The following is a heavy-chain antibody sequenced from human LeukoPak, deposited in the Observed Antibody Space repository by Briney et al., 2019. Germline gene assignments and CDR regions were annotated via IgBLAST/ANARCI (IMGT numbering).Heavy chain of an antibody. D-gene: IGHD3-9*01. Sequence: GGSLRLSCAASGFTFSSYAMSWVRQAPGKGLEWVSAISGSGGSTYYADSVRGRFTISRDNSKNTLYLQMNSLRAEDTAVYYCAKDLDILTGPTPRLGYWGQGTLVTVSS. CDR1: GFTFSSYA. CDR2: ISGSGGST. J-gene: IGHJ4*02. CDR3: AKDLDILTGPTPRLGY. V-gene: IGHV3-23*01.